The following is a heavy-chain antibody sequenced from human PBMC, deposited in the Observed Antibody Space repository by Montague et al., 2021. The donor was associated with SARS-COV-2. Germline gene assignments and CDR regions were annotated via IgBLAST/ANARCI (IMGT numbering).Heavy chain of an antibody. J-gene: IGHJ4*02. CDR1: GGSITSENW. V-gene: IGHV4-4*02. CDR2: YHQWSGT. CDR3: ASHPVWQQLGT. Sequence: SETLSLTCAVSGGSITSENWWCWVRHPPGEGLEWIAEYHQWSGTYYHSLLRSRVTIVLDNSKNQFSLILTSVTAADAATYYCASHPVWQQLGTWGQGTLVSVSS. D-gene: IGHD6-13*01.